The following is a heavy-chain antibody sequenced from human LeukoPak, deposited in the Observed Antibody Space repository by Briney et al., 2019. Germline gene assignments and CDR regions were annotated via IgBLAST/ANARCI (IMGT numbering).Heavy chain of an antibody. Sequence: SETLSLTCTVSGGSISSGSYYWSWIRQPAGKGLEWIGHIYTSGSTNYNPSLKSRVTISVDTSKNQFSLKLSSVTAADTAVYYCARSRRGYCGYDYWGQGTLVTVSS. CDR2: IYTSGST. CDR1: GGSISSGSYY. D-gene: IGHD5-12*01. V-gene: IGHV4-61*09. CDR3: ARSRRGYCGYDY. J-gene: IGHJ4*02.